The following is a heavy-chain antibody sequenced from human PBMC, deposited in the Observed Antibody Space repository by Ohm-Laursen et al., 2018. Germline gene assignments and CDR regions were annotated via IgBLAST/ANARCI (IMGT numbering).Heavy chain of an antibody. CDR2: IYYSGST. Sequence: SETLSLTCSVSGGSISSSSYCWGWIRQSPGKGLEWIGNIYYSGSTYYNPSLRSRLTVSVDTSKNQFSLKLSSVTATDTAVYYCTRAFWNGYNDAFDVWGQGTMVTVSS. V-gene: IGHV4-39*01. CDR1: GGSISSSSYC. CDR3: TRAFWNGYNDAFDV. J-gene: IGHJ3*01. D-gene: IGHD3-3*01.